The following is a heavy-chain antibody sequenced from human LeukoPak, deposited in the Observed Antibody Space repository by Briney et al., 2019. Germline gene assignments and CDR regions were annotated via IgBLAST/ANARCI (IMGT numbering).Heavy chain of an antibody. CDR1: GYTFTIYY. CDR2: INPSGDST. J-gene: IGHJ6*04. Sequence: GASVKVSSKASGYTFTIYYMHWVRQAPGQGLEWMGMINPSGDSTSYAQKFQGRVTITRDISTSTVYMELSSVRSEDTAVYYGGGKPPWGHHLGGWGKGTTVTVTS. CDR3: GGKPPWGHHLGG. V-gene: IGHV1-46*01. D-gene: IGHD3-16*01.